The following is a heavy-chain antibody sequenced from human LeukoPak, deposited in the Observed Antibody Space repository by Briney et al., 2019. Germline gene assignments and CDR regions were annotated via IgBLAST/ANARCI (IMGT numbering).Heavy chain of an antibody. Sequence: ASVKVSCKASGYTFTGYYMHWVRQAPGQGLEWMGWINPNSGGTNYAQKFQGRVTMTRDTSISTAYMELSRLRSDDTAVYYCAGDPLINYYGSGSYYNMYNWFDPWGQGTLVTVSS. CDR1: GYTFTGYY. V-gene: IGHV1-2*02. CDR2: INPNSGGT. D-gene: IGHD3-10*01. CDR3: AGDPLINYYGSGSYYNMYNWFDP. J-gene: IGHJ5*02.